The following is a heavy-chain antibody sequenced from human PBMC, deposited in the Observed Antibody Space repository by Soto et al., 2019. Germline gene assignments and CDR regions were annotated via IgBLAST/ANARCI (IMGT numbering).Heavy chain of an antibody. CDR1: GYTFTTYQ. CDR2: INPSGGST. V-gene: IGHV1-46*01. D-gene: IGHD3-22*01. Sequence: ASVKLSGTASGYTFTTYQMHCVRQAPGQGLEWMGIINPSGGSTSYAQKFQGRVTMTRDTSTSTVYMELSSLRSEDTAVYYCASARGSDYYDSSGYAHWGQGTLVTVSS. CDR3: ASARGSDYYDSSGYAH. J-gene: IGHJ4*02.